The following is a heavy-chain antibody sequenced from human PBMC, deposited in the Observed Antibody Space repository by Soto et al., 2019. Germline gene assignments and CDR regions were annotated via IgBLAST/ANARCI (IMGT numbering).Heavy chain of an antibody. J-gene: IGHJ4*02. V-gene: IGHV3-21*01. CDR2: ISSSSSYM. D-gene: IGHD3-10*01. CDR1: GFTFSTYS. Sequence: EVQLVESGGGLVKPGGSLRLSCAASGFTFSTYSMNWVRQAPGKGLEWVSFISSSSSYMNYADSVKGRFTISRDNAKNSPYLHMNSLRAEDTAVYYWARDHYGSGNYYFDYWGQGTLVTVSS. CDR3: ARDHYGSGNYYFDY.